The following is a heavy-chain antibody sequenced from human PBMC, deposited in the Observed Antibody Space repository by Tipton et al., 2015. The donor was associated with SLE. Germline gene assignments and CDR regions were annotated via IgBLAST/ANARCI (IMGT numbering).Heavy chain of an antibody. J-gene: IGHJ4*02. CDR3: ARSPGRLRSMDY. Sequence: TLSLTCTVSGGSINSYYWSWIRQPPGKGLEWIGYIYYSGSTNYKPSLKSRVTISVDASKNQLSLKLNSVTAADTAMYFCARSPGRLRSMDYWGQGTLVTVSS. CDR2: IYYSGST. D-gene: IGHD3-3*01. CDR1: GGSINSYY. V-gene: IGHV4-59*01.